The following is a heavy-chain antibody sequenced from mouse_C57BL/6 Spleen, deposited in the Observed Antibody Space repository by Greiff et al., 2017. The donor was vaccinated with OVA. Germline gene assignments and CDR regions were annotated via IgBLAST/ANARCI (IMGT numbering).Heavy chain of an antibody. CDR3: ARSDHYGKCFDV. CDR2: IYPGSGST. D-gene: IGHD1-1*01. V-gene: IGHV1-55*01. J-gene: IGHJ1*03. Sequence: QVQLQQPGAELVKPGASVKMSCKASGYTFTSYWLTWVKQRPGQGLEWIGDIYPGSGSTNYNEKFKSKATLTVDTSSSTAYMQLSSLTSEDSAVYYCARSDHYGKCFDVWGTGTTVTVSS. CDR1: GYTFTSYW.